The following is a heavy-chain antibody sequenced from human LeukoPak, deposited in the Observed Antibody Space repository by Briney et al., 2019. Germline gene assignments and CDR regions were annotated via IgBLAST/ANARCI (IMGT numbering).Heavy chain of an antibody. J-gene: IGHJ4*02. Sequence: GGSLRLSCVGSGFTFNTHVMSWVRQAPGKGLEWVANIKEDGTEKYYQDSVKGRFTISRDNAKNSLYLQMNSLRAEDTAVYYCAREVVLSTSAWFEYWGQGTLVTVSS. CDR2: IKEDGTEK. D-gene: IGHD3-22*01. CDR1: GFTFNTHV. V-gene: IGHV3-7*01. CDR3: AREVVLSTSAWFEY.